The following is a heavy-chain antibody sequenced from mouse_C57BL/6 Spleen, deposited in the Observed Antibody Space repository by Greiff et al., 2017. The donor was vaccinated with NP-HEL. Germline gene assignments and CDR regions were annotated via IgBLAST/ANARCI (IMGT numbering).Heavy chain of an antibody. J-gene: IGHJ4*01. CDR2: IYPGNSDT. CDR1: GYTFTSYW. CDR3: TSDYDGSSYYAMDY. Sequence: VQLQQSGTVLARPGASVKMSCKTSGYTFTSYWMHWVKQRPGQGLEWIGAIYPGNSDTSYNQKFKGKAKLTAVTSASTAYMELSSLTNEDSAVYYCTSDYDGSSYYAMDYWGQGTSVTVSS. V-gene: IGHV1-5*01. D-gene: IGHD1-1*01.